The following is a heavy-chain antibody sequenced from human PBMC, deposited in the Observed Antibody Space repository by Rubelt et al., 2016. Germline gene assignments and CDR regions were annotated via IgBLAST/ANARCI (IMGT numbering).Heavy chain of an antibody. CDR1: GFPFSGSA. D-gene: IGHD6-13*01. V-gene: IGHV3-48*02. Sequence: EVQLVESGGGLVQPGGSLKLSCAASGFPFSGSAMHWVRQASGKGLEWVSYLTRSSSSIYYVDSVNGRFTISRDNAKNALYLQLNSLRDEDTAVYYWAKGLLAAAGKFYFDYWGQGTLVTVSS. CDR3: AKGLLAAAGKFYFDY. J-gene: IGHJ4*02. CDR2: LTRSSSSI.